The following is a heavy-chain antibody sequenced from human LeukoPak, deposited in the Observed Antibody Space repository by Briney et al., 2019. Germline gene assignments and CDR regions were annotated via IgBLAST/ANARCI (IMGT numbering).Heavy chain of an antibody. D-gene: IGHD3-9*01. CDR2: INPSGGST. CDR1: GYTFTSYY. J-gene: IGHJ5*02. CDR3: ARDQSPYYDILTGRYNWFDP. Sequence: ASVKDSCKASGYTFTSYYMHWVRQAPGQGLEWMGIINPSGGSTSYAQKFQGRVTMTRDMSTSTVYMELSSLRSEDTAVYYCARDQSPYYDILTGRYNWFDPWGQGTLVTVSS. V-gene: IGHV1-46*01.